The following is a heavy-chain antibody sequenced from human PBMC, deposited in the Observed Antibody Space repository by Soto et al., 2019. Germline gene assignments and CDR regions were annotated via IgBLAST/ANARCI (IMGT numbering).Heavy chain of an antibody. CDR2: ISGSGGTK. V-gene: IGHV3-23*01. D-gene: IGHD6-25*01. J-gene: IGHJ4*02. Sequence: EVQLLESGGGLVQPGRSLRLSCAASGFTFSNYAMSWVRQAPGQGLDWVSAISGSGGTKYYAASANGRFTISRDNSKNRLFLQMTSLRAEDAAVYYCAKFFVETGSNSGWPWSFHYWGQGTLVTVSS. CDR3: AKFFVETGSNSGWPWSFHY. CDR1: GFTFSNYA.